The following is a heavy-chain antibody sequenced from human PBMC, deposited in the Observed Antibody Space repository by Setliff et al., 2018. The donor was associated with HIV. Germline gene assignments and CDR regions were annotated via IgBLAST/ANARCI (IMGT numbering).Heavy chain of an antibody. D-gene: IGHD7-27*01. Sequence: SETLSLTCTVSGDSISSYYWSWIRQPPGKGLEWIGYIYYSGSTNYNPSLKSRVTISVDTSKNQLSLTLSSVTAADTAVYYCARQVGNKVLFDSWGQGTLVTVSS. CDR1: GDSISSYY. CDR2: IYYSGST. V-gene: IGHV4-59*01. J-gene: IGHJ4*02. CDR3: ARQVGNKVLFDS.